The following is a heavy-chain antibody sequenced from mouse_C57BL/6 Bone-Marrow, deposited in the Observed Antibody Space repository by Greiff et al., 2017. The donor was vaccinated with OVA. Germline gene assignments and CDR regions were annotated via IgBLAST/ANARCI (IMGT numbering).Heavy chain of an antibody. D-gene: IGHD1-1*01. CDR1: GFNIKDDY. V-gene: IGHV14-4*01. J-gene: IGHJ2*01. CDR2: IDPENGDT. CDR3: TTLLLRPYYFDY. Sequence: VQLQQSGAELVRPGASVKLSCTASGFNIKDDYMHWVKQRPEQGLEWIGWIDPENGDTEYASKFQGKATITADTSSNTAYLQLSSLTSEDTAVYYCTTLLLRPYYFDYWGQGTTLTVSS.